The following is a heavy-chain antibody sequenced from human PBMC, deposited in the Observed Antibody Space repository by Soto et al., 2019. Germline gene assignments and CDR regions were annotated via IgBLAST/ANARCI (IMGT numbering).Heavy chain of an antibody. D-gene: IGHD4-17*01. CDR1: GYTFTSYA. CDR2: INAGNGNT. CDR3: ARVPNDYGDFLFDY. Sequence: ASVKVSCKASGYTFTSYAMHWVRQAPGQRLEWMGWINAGNGNTKYSQKFQGRVTITRDTSASTAYMELSSLRSEDTAVYYCARVPNDYGDFLFDYWGQGTLVTVSS. J-gene: IGHJ4*02. V-gene: IGHV1-3*01.